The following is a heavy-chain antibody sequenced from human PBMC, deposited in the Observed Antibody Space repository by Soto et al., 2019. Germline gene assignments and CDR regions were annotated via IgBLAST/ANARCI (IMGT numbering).Heavy chain of an antibody. D-gene: IGHD6-19*01. CDR3: AHRPSGWYLFDY. J-gene: IGHJ4*02. V-gene: IGHV2-5*01. CDR1: GFSLSTSGLG. CDR2: IYWNDDK. Sequence: SGPTLVNPTQTLTLTCTFSGFSLSTSGLGVGWIRQPPGKALEWLALIYWNDDKRYSPSLKARLTITKDTSKNQVVLTMTNMDPVDTATYYCAHRPSGWYLFDYWGQGTLVTVSS.